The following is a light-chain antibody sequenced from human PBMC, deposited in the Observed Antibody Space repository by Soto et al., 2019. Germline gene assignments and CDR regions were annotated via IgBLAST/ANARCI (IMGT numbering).Light chain of an antibody. V-gene: IGKV3-20*01. CDR3: QQYGSSPGT. CDR1: QSVSSSY. J-gene: IGKJ1*01. CDR2: GAS. Sequence: EIVLTQSSGTLSLSPGERATLSCRASQSVSSSYLAWYQPKPGQAPRLLLYGASSRATGIPDRFSGSGSGTDFTLTISRLEPEDFAVYYCQQYGSSPGTFGQGTKVEIK.